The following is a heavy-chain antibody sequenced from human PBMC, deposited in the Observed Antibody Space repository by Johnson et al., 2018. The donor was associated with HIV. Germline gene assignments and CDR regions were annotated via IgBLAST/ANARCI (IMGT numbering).Heavy chain of an antibody. CDR1: GFTFSDYA. V-gene: IGHV3-30*04. Sequence: QMLLVESGGGVVRPGGSLRLSCAASGFTFSDYAMPWVRQAPGKGLEWVAVISYDGSNKYYADSVKGRFTISRDNSKNTLYLQMNSLRAEDTAVFYCGMSGVEDAAFDIRGQGTMVTVSS. J-gene: IGHJ3*02. CDR2: ISYDGSNK. D-gene: IGHD7-27*01. CDR3: GMSGVEDAAFDI.